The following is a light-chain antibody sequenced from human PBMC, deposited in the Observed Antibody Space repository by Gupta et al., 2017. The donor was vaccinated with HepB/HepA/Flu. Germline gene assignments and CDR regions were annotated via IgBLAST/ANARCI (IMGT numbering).Light chain of an antibody. CDR3: AAWDDSLSGSYV. Sequence: QSVLTQPTSASGTPGQGVTISCSGSSSNIGSNYVYWYQQLPGTAPKLLSYRNNQRPSGVPDRFSGSKSGTSASLAICGLRSEDEADYYCAAWDDSLSGSYVFGTGTKVTVL. CDR2: RNN. CDR1: SSNIGSNY. V-gene: IGLV1-47*01. J-gene: IGLJ1*01.